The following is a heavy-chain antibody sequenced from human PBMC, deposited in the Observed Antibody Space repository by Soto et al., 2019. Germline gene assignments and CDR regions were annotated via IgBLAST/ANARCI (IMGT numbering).Heavy chain of an antibody. D-gene: IGHD6-13*01. J-gene: IGHJ6*03. CDR2: IYYSGST. CDR1: GGSISSYY. V-gene: IGHV4-59*08. CDR3: ARRWNSSSWYHSYYYYYYMDV. Sequence: PSETLSLTCTVSGGSISSYYWSWIRQPPGKGLEWIGYIYYSGSTNYNPSLKSRVTISVDTSKNQFSLKLSSVTAADTAVYYCARRWNSSSWYHSYYYYYYMDVWGKGTTVT.